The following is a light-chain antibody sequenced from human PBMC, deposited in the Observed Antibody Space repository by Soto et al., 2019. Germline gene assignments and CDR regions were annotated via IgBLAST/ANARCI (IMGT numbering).Light chain of an antibody. CDR2: GAS. CDR3: YQYFSTPLT. V-gene: IGKV3D-7*01. CDR1: QSISSSY. Sequence: EIVLTQSQGTLSLSPGDRATLSCRASQSISSSYLAWYQQAPGQAPRLLIYGASTRATGFPARFSGSRSGTEFTLTISSLQSEDVAVYYCYQYFSTPLTFGGGIKVDIK. J-gene: IGKJ4*01.